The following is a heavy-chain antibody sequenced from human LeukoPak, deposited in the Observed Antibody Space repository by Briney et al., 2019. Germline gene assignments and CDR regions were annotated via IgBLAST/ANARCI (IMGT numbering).Heavy chain of an antibody. V-gene: IGHV4-34*01. J-gene: IGHJ4*02. D-gene: IGHD3-10*01. CDR1: GGSFSGYY. Sequence: SETLSLTCAVYGGSFSGYYRSWIRQPPGKGLEWIGEINHSGSTNYNPSLKSRVTISVDTSKNQFSLKLSSVTAADTAVYYCARGRLLWFGEGYYFDYWGQGTLVTVSS. CDR2: INHSGST. CDR3: ARGRLLWFGEGYYFDY.